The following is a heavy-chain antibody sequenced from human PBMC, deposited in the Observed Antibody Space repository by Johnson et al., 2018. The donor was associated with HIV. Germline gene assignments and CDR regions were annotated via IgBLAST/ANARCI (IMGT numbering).Heavy chain of an antibody. CDR3: AKDVNWGLGGAFDI. J-gene: IGHJ3*02. CDR1: GFTFSSYA. Sequence: QVQLVESGGGVVQPGRSLRLSCAASGFTFSSYAMHWVRQAPGKGLEWVAVISYDGSNKYYADSVKGRFTISRDNSKNSLYLQMNSLRAEDTALYYCAKDVNWGLGGAFDIWGQGTMVTVSS. D-gene: IGHD7-27*01. CDR2: ISYDGSNK. V-gene: IGHV3-30*04.